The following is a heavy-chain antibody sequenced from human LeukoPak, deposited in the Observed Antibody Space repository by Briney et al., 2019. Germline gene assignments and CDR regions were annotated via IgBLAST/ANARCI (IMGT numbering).Heavy chain of an antibody. V-gene: IGHV1-69*05. Sequence: SVKVSCRASGGTFSSYAISWVRHAPGQGLEWMGGIIPIFGTANYAQKFQGRVTITTDESTSTAYMELSSLRSEDTAVYYCASHYGEGYYYYYMDVWGKGTTVTVSS. CDR1: GGTFSSYA. J-gene: IGHJ6*03. CDR3: ASHYGEGYYYYYMDV. D-gene: IGHD4-17*01. CDR2: IIPIFGTA.